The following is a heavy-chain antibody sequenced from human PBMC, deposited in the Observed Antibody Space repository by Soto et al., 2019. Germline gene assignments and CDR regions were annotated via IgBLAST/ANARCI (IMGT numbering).Heavy chain of an antibody. Sequence: ASVKVSCKASGYTFTSYGISWVRQAPGQGLEWMGWISAYNGNTNYAQKLQGRVTMTTDTSTSTAYMELRSLRSDDTAGYYRAGERGHYHFWSGNYTRAADYYYYYLDVWGKGTMVTVS. CDR2: ISAYNGNT. CDR3: AGERGHYHFWSGNYTRAADYYYYYLDV. D-gene: IGHD3-3*01. CDR1: GYTFTSYG. J-gene: IGHJ6*03. V-gene: IGHV1-18*01.